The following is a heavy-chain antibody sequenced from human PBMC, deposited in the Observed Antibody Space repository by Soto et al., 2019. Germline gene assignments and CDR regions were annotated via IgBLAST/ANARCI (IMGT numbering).Heavy chain of an antibody. CDR3: ARMVVPTTYFDS. V-gene: IGHV1-2*02. D-gene: IGHD3-22*01. J-gene: IGHJ4*02. Sequence: ASVKVSCKASGDTLPNSYLHWVRQAPGQGLEWLGWINPNNGDTNYAQKFRGRVTMTRDTSNNTVYMEPTRLTSDDTAVYFCARMVVPTTYFDSWAQGTPVTVSS. CDR1: GDTLPNSY. CDR2: INPNNGDT.